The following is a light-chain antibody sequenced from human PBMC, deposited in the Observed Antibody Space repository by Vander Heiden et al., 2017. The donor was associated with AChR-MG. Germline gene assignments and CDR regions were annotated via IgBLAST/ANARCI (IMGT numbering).Light chain of an antibody. CDR2: EGS. CDR1: SSDVGSYNL. Sequence: QSALTQPASVSGSPGQSITISCTGTSSDVGSYNLVPWYQQHPGKDPKLMMYEGSKRPSGVSNRFSGSKSGNTASLTISGLQAEDEADDYCCSYAGSSTYVVFGGGTKLTVL. CDR3: CSYAGSSTYVV. V-gene: IGLV2-23*01. J-gene: IGLJ2*01.